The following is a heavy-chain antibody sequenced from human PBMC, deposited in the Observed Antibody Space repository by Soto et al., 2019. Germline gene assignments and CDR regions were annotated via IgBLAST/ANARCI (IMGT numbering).Heavy chain of an antibody. CDR2: ISSTSTTI. Sequence: LRLSFTASGFTFSIYSINWVRQAPGKGLEWISYISSTSTTIYYADSVKGRFTISRDNAKNSLYLQMNSLRDEDTAVYYCARDPGDGMDVWGQGTTVTVSS. D-gene: IGHD3-10*01. CDR3: ARDPGDGMDV. CDR1: GFTFSIYS. J-gene: IGHJ6*02. V-gene: IGHV3-48*02.